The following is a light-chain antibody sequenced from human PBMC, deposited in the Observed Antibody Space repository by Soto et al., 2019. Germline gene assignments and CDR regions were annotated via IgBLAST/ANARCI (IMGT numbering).Light chain of an antibody. CDR2: GAS. V-gene: IGKV3-11*01. J-gene: IGKJ2*01. CDR1: QSVSSY. Sequence: EIVLTQSPATLSLSPGERATLSCRASQSVSSYLAWYQQKPGQAPRLLIYGASNRAPGIPARFSGSGSETGPTSAIGGLDSEDFALSYGQPRSNWSRPCGQVTKLEI. CDR3: QPRSNWSRP.